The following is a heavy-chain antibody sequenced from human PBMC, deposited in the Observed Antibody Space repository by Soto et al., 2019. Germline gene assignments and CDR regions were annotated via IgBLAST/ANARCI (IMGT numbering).Heavy chain of an antibody. CDR3: ARESGGATATLDYYYFYMDV. CDR1: GDTFNDYY. CDR2: INPNGGVT. Sequence: QVQLVQSGAEVKRPGASVTVSCRSSGDTFNDYYIHWVRQAPGQGLAWMGWINPNGGVTKYAQKFQGWVSMTRDTSIMTVYMQLCRLRSDDTAVYYCARESGGATATLDYYYFYMDVWGTGTTVTVSS. D-gene: IGHD5-12*01. V-gene: IGHV1-2*04. J-gene: IGHJ6*03.